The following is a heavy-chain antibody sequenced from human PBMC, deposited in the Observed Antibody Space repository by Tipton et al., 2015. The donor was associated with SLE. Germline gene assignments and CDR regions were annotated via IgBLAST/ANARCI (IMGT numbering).Heavy chain of an antibody. CDR3: ARHLGVIVAFEV. D-gene: IGHD3-10*01. J-gene: IGHJ3*01. CDR1: LYSIGSGFY. Sequence: TLSLTCTVSLYSIGSGFYWSWIRQSPGKGLEWIGFFYFSGSSQYNPSLKSRVAISADTSNNQFSLELRSVTAADTAVYYCARHLGVIVAFEVWGQGTVLTVSS. V-gene: IGHV4-61*01. CDR2: FYFSGSS.